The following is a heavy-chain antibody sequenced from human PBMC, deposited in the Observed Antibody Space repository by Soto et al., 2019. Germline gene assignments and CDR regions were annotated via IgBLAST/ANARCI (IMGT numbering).Heavy chain of an antibody. Sequence: RRLSCAASGFTFINYAMNWVRQAPGNVLEWVSYISHKSSAIYNADSVKGRFTISRDNAKNSLYLQMNSLRDEDTAVYYCARDLYSSTTVTIMEYWGQGALVNVSS. D-gene: IGHD4-17*01. CDR1: GFTFINYA. J-gene: IGHJ4*02. V-gene: IGHV3-48*02. CDR3: ARDLYSSTTVTIMEY. CDR2: ISHKSSAI.